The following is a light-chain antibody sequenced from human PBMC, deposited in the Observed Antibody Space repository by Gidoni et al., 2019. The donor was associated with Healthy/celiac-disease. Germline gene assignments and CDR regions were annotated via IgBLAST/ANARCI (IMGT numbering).Light chain of an antibody. Sequence: EIVMTQSPATLSVSPGERATLSCRASQSVNSNLAWYQQKPGQAPRLLIYGASTRATGIPARFSGSGSGTEFTLTISSRQSEDFAVYYCQQYNNWPPYTFGQXTKLEIK. CDR3: QQYNNWPPYT. J-gene: IGKJ2*01. V-gene: IGKV3-15*01. CDR2: GAS. CDR1: QSVNSN.